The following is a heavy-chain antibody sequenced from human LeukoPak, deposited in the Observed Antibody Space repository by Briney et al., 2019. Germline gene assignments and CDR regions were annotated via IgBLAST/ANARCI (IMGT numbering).Heavy chain of an antibody. CDR2: IYSDNT. J-gene: IGHJ4*02. Sequence: GGSLRLSCTVSGFTVSSNSMSWVRQAPGKGLEWVSFIYSDNTHYSDSVMGRFTISRDNSKNTLYLQMNSLRAEDTAVYYCARRAGAYSHPYDYWGQGTLVTVSS. V-gene: IGHV3-53*01. CDR3: ARRAGAYSHPYDY. CDR1: GFTVSSNS. D-gene: IGHD4/OR15-4a*01.